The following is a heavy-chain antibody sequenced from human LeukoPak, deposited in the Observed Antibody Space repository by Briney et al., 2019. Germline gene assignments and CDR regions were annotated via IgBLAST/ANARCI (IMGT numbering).Heavy chain of an antibody. Sequence: GGSLRLSCAASGFTFSSYEMNWVRQAPGKGLEWVSYISSSGSTIYYADSVKGRFTISRDNAKNSLYLQMNSLRAEDTAVYYCAKAVPYCSSTSCYAGYYYGMDVWGQGTTVTVSS. V-gene: IGHV3-48*03. J-gene: IGHJ6*02. CDR3: AKAVPYCSSTSCYAGYYYGMDV. CDR2: ISSSGSTI. D-gene: IGHD2-2*01. CDR1: GFTFSSYE.